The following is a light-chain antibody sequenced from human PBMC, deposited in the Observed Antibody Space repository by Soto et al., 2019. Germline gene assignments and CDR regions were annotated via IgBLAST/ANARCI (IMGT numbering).Light chain of an antibody. CDR3: LQYHKWPLT. Sequence: ETVMTQSPATLSVSPGERATLSCRGSPSISSNLAWYQHKAGQAPRLLIYGASTRATGIPARFSGSGSGTEFTLTISSLQSEDFAVYYCLQYHKWPLTFGGGTKVEIE. V-gene: IGKV3-15*01. J-gene: IGKJ4*01. CDR1: PSISSN. CDR2: GAS.